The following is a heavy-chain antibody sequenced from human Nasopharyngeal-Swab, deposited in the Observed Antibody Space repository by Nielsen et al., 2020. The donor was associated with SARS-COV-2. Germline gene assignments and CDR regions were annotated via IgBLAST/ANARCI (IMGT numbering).Heavy chain of an antibody. CDR2: IYYSGST. D-gene: IGHD2-2*01. CDR1: GGSFSSAGYF. CDR3: ARSMYCSSTSCRYYFDY. J-gene: IGHJ4*02. Sequence: SETLSLTCTVSGGSFSSAGYFWTWIRQHPGKGLEWIGYIYYSGSTYYNPSLKSRVTISVDTSKNPFSLKLSSVTAADTAVYFCARSMYCSSTSCRYYFDYWGQGTLVTVSS. V-gene: IGHV4-31*03.